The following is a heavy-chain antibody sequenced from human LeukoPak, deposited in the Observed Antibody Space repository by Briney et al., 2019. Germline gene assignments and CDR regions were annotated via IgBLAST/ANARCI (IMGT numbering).Heavy chain of an antibody. Sequence: SETLSLTCTVSGGSISSSSYYWGWIRQPPGKGLEWIGSIYYIGSTYYNPSLTSRVTISVDTSKNQFSLKLISVTAADTAVYYCARVPDGSTQFDYWGQGNLVTVSS. CDR1: GGSISSSSYY. V-gene: IGHV4-39*07. CDR3: ARVPDGSTQFDY. D-gene: IGHD1-26*01. J-gene: IGHJ4*02. CDR2: IYYIGST.